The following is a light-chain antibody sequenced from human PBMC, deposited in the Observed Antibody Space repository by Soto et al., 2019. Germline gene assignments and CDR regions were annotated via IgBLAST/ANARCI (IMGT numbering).Light chain of an antibody. CDR3: CSYAGSYTVV. V-gene: IGLV2-11*01. CDR1: SSDVGSYNY. Sequence: QSALTQPRSVSGSPGQSVTISCTGTSSDVGSYNYVSWYQQHPGKAPKLMIYDVNKRPSGVPDRFSGSKSGNTASLTISGLQAEDEADYYCCSYAGSYTVVFGGGTQLTVL. CDR2: DVN. J-gene: IGLJ3*02.